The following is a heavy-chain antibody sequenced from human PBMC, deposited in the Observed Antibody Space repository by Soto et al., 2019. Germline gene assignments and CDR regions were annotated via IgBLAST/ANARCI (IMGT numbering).Heavy chain of an antibody. CDR3: ARDLAAMGYYYYGMDV. Sequence: GGSLRLSCAASGFTFSSYGMHWVRQAPGKGLEWVAVIWYDGSNKYYADSVKGRFTISRDNSKNTLYLQMNSLRAEDTAVYYCARDLAAMGYYYYGMDVWGQGTTVTVS. J-gene: IGHJ6*02. D-gene: IGHD5-18*01. CDR1: GFTFSSYG. CDR2: IWYDGSNK. V-gene: IGHV3-33*01.